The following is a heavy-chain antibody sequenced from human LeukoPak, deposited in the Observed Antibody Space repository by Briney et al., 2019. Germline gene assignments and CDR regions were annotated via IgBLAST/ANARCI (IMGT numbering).Heavy chain of an antibody. CDR3: ARLGRKTSVVPPDFDC. J-gene: IGHJ4*02. Sequence: TSETLSLTCTVPGGSIRSDYWSWVRQPPGKGLEWIGYIHYSGSTNYNASLKSRVTMSVDMSKNQFSLKLTSVTAADAAVYYCARLGRKTSVVPPDFDCWGQGTLVTVSS. D-gene: IGHD4-23*01. CDR1: GGSIRSDY. CDR2: IHYSGST. V-gene: IGHV4-59*01.